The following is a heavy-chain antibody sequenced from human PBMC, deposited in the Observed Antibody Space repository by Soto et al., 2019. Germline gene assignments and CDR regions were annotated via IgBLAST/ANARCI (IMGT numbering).Heavy chain of an antibody. CDR3: ARDPQQRLADSYYYGMDV. D-gene: IGHD6-25*01. Sequence: EVQLVESGGVLVKPGGSLRLSCAASGFTFSRYGMNWVRQAPGKGLELVSSISGLSSYIYYADSVKGRFTVSRVNAKNSLYVQMNSLRAEDTAVYYCARDPQQRLADSYYYGMDVWGQGTTVIVSS. CDR1: GFTFSRYG. J-gene: IGHJ6*02. V-gene: IGHV3-21*02. CDR2: ISGLSSYI.